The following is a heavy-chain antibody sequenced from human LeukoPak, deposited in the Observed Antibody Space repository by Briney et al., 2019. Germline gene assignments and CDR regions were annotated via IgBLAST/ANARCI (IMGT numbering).Heavy chain of an antibody. D-gene: IGHD2-21*01. CDR2: ISGSGGST. CDR1: GFNLSSHA. CDR3: AADLCGGNSCYSDY. J-gene: IGHJ4*02. Sequence: GSLRLSCAASGFNLSSHAMSWVRQIPGKGLEWGSVISGSGGSTYDADSVKGRFSISRDNSKNTLYLHMNSLRAEDTAVYYCAADLCGGNSCYSDYWGQGTLVTVSS. V-gene: IGHV3-23*01.